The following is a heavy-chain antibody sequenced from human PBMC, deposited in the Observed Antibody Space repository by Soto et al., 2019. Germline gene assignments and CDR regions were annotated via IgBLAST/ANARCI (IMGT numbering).Heavy chain of an antibody. J-gene: IGHJ6*02. CDR3: ARELHGGSYGMDV. CDR1: GFTFSNYD. CDR2: FTTAGNP. Sequence: EVQLVESGGGLVQPGGSLRLSCAASGFTFSNYDMHWVRQVTGKGLEWVSGFTTAGNPYYPGSVKGRFTISREKAKNSLHLHMNSLSAGDTAVYYCARELHGGSYGMDVWGQGTTVTVSS. V-gene: IGHV3-13*05.